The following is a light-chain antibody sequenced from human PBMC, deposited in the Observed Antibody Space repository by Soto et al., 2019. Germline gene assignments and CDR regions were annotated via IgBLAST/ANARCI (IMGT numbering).Light chain of an antibody. CDR1: QSVSSSY. CDR3: HQYDSSPLT. CDR2: GAS. J-gene: IGKJ4*01. Sequence: EIVLTQSPGTLSLSPGERATLSCRASQSVSSSYLAWYQQKPGQAPRLLIYGASSRATGIPDRFSGSGSGTDFPLTISRLELEDFAVYYCHQYDSSPLTFGGGTKVEIK. V-gene: IGKV3-20*01.